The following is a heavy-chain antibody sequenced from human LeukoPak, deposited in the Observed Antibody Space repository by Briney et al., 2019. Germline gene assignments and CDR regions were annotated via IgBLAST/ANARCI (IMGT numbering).Heavy chain of an antibody. CDR3: ARDAHYDSSGYYFNFDY. J-gene: IGHJ4*02. CDR1: GYTFTSYG. V-gene: IGHV1-18*01. CDR2: ISAYNGNT. D-gene: IGHD3-22*01. Sequence: ASVKVSCKASGYTFTSYGISWARQAPGQGLEWMGWISAYNGNTNYAQKLQGRVTMTTDTSTSTAYMELRSLRSDDTAVYYCARDAHYDSSGYYFNFDYWGQGTLVTVSS.